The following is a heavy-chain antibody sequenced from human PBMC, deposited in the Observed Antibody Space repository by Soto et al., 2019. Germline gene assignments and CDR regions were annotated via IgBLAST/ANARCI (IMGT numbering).Heavy chain of an antibody. CDR2: INPKSGGT. CDR1: GYSFTDYH. J-gene: IGHJ6*02. CDR3: ARGDSTDCSNGVCSFFYNHDMDV. D-gene: IGHD2-8*01. V-gene: IGHV1-2*04. Sequence: ASVKVSCKASGYSFTDYHIHSVRQAPGQVLEWLGRINPKSGGTSTAQKFQGWVTMTTDTSISTASMELTRLTSDDTAIYYCARGDSTDCSNGVCSFFYNHDMDVWGQGTTVTVSS.